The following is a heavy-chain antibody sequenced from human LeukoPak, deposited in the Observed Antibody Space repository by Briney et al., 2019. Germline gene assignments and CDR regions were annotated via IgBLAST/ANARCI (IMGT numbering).Heavy chain of an antibody. V-gene: IGHV3-30*02. CDR2: IRYDGSNK. J-gene: IGHJ4*02. CDR3: ATHFSSGYYHSH. D-gene: IGHD3-22*01. CDR1: GFTFSSYG. Sequence: PGGSLRLSCAASGFTFSSYGMHWVRQAPGKGLEWVAFIRYDGSNKYYADSVKGRFTISRDNSKNTLYLQMNSLRAEDTAVYYCATHFSSGYYHSHWGQGTLVTVSS.